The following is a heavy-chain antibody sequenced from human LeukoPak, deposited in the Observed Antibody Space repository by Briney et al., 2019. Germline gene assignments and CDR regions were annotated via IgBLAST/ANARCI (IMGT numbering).Heavy chain of an antibody. J-gene: IGHJ4*02. V-gene: IGHV3-11*01. CDR2: IRRDSSTL. CDR1: GFTFRDYY. D-gene: IGHD1-26*01. Sequence: GGSLRLSCAASGFTFRDYYMSWIRQVPGKGLEWVSYIRRDSSTLYYADSVKGRFTISRDNAKNSLCLQMSSLRAEDTAVYYCARSQMEAATFFDYWGQGTLVTVSS. CDR3: ARSQMEAATFFDY.